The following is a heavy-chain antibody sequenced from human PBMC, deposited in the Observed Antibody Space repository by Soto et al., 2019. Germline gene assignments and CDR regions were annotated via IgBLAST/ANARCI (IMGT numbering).Heavy chain of an antibody. D-gene: IGHD3-9*01. V-gene: IGHV4-34*01. CDR3: ARGWSGLVIIRFDP. CDR1: GGSFSGYY. CDR2: VNHSGST. J-gene: IGHJ5*02. Sequence: PSETLSLTCAVYGGSFSGYYWSWIRQPPGKGLEWIGEVNHSGSTNYNPSLKSRVTRAVDTSKNQFSLKLSSVTAADTAVYYCARGWSGLVIIRFDPWGQGTLVTVSS.